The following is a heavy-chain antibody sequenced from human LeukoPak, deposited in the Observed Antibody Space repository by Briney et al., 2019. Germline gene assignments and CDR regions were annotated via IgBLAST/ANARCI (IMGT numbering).Heavy chain of an antibody. D-gene: IGHD3-3*01. CDR3: ARSTYYDFWSASRSMDV. CDR1: GYTFTGYY. J-gene: IGHJ6*02. V-gene: IGHV1-8*02. Sequence: GASVKVSCKASGYTFTGYYMHWVRQAPGQGLEWMGWMNPNSGNTGYAQKFQGRVTMTRNTSISTAYMELSSLRSEDTAVYYCARSTYYDFWSASRSMDVWGQGTTVTVSS. CDR2: MNPNSGNT.